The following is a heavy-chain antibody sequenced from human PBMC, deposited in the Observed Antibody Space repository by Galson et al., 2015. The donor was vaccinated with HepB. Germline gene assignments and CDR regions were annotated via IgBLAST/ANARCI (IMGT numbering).Heavy chain of an antibody. CDR3: ARGYSSGWYESSSYYYMDV. CDR2: TYYRSKWYN. Sequence: SGDSAAWSWIRQSPSRGLEWLGRTYYRSKWYNDYAVSVKSRITINPDTSKNQFSLQLNSVTPEDTAVYYCARGYSSGWYESSSYYYMDVWGKGTTVTVSS. D-gene: IGHD6-19*01. J-gene: IGHJ6*03. CDR1: SGDSAA. V-gene: IGHV6-1*01.